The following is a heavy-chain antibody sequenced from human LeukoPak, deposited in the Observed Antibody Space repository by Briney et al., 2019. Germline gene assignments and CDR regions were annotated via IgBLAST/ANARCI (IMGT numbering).Heavy chain of an antibody. CDR3: AKGAGIIAL. J-gene: IGHJ4*02. CDR1: GFTFSNYW. V-gene: IGHV3-74*01. D-gene: IGHD3-10*01. CDR2: INNDEGTT. Sequence: GGSLRLSCAASGFTFSNYWMHWVRQAPGKGLVWVSRINNDEGTTFYADSVKGRFTISRDNSKNTLYLQMNSLRAEDTAVYYCAKGAGIIALWGQGTLVTVSS.